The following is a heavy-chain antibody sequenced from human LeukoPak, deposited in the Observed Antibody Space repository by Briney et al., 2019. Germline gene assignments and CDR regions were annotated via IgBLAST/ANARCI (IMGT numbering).Heavy chain of an antibody. CDR2: INSDGSST. CDR3: GRALGSPLDY. CDR1: GFSFSSDW. Sequence: GGPLRLSCAASGFSFSSDWMHRVRQVPGEGLVWVSRINSDGSSTAYADSVKGRFTISRDNAKNTLYLQMNSLRVEDTAVYYCGRALGSPLDYWGQGTLVTVSS. D-gene: IGHD1-26*01. V-gene: IGHV3-74*01. J-gene: IGHJ4*02.